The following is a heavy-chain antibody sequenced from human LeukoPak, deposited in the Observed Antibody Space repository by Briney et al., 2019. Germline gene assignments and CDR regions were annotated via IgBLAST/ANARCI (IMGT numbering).Heavy chain of an antibody. CDR3: ARDPHNVYYMDV. CDR1: GFTFNSYA. CDR2: ISNSSSYI. Sequence: GGSLRLSCAASGFTFNSYAMSWVRQAPGKGLEWVSSISNSSSYIYYADSVKGRFTTSRDNAKNSLYLQMNSLRAEDTAVYYCARDPHNVYYMDVWGKGTTVTVSS. D-gene: IGHD2-8*01. J-gene: IGHJ6*03. V-gene: IGHV3-21*01.